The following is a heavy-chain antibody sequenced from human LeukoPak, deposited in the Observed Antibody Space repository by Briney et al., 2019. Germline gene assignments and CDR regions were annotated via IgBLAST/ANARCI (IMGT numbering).Heavy chain of an antibody. CDR2: ISGSGGST. CDR1: GFTFSSYG. CDR3: TRDSGRFRLDY. J-gene: IGHJ4*02. V-gene: IGHV3-23*01. Sequence: PGGTLRLSCAASGFTFSSYGMSWVRQAPGKGLEWVSAISGSGGSTYYADSVKGRLTVSRDNAKNSLYLQMNSLRVEDTAVYYCTRDSGRFRLDYWGQGILVTVSS. D-gene: IGHD6-19*01.